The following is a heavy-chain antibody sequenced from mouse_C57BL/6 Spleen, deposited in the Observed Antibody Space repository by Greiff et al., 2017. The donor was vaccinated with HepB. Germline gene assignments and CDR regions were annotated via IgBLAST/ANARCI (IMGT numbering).Heavy chain of an antibody. Sequence: VQLQQSGPELVKPGASVKISCKASGYAFSSSWMNWVKQRPGKGLEWIGRIYPGDGDTNYNGKFKGKATLTADKSSSTAYMQLSSLTSEDSAVYFCAGGSLYYYAMDYWGQGTSVTVSS. CDR3: AGGSLYYYAMDY. J-gene: IGHJ4*01. CDR2: IYPGDGDT. V-gene: IGHV1-82*01. CDR1: GYAFSSSW. D-gene: IGHD1-1*02.